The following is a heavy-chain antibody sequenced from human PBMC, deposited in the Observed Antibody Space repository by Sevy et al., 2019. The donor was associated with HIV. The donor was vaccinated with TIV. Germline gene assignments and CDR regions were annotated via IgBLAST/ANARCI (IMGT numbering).Heavy chain of an antibody. V-gene: IGHV3-30*04. J-gene: IGHJ4*02. CDR1: GFTFSTYA. CDR3: ARDGGYDSRGYDLSNY. CDR2: ISYDGSNT. Sequence: GGSLRLSCAASGFTFSTYAMHWVRQAPGKGLEWVAVISYDGSNTYYADSVKGRFTISRDSSKNTLYLQMNSLRAEDTAVYFCARDGGYDSRGYDLSNYWGQGTLVTV. D-gene: IGHD3-22*01.